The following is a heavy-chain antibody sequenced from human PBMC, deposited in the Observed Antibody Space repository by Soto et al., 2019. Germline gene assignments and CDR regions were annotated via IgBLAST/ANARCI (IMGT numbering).Heavy chain of an antibody. CDR1: GYTFTGYY. J-gene: IGHJ4*02. Sequence: QVQLVQSGAEVKKPGASVKVSCKASGYTFTGYYMHWVRQAPGQGLEWMGWINPNSGGTNYAQKFQGRVTMTKDTSITTVYMEMRNLSPDDTAVYFCGRGRSGELVIFYWGQGTLVTVHS. D-gene: IGHD1-26*01. CDR2: INPNSGGT. V-gene: IGHV1-2*02. CDR3: GRGRSGELVIFY.